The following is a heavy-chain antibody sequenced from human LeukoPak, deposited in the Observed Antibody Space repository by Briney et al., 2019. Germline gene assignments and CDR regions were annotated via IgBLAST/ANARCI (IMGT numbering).Heavy chain of an antibody. CDR3: ARDLVGYYGSGSA. V-gene: IGHV3-7*01. D-gene: IGHD3-10*01. CDR1: GFTFSSYW. Sequence: QSGGSLRLSCAASGFTFSSYWMTWVRQAPGKGLEWVANIKQDGSEKYYVDSVKGRFTISRDSAKNSLYLQMNSLRAEDTAVYYCARDLVGYYGSGSAWGQGTLVTVSS. CDR2: IKQDGSEK. J-gene: IGHJ5*02.